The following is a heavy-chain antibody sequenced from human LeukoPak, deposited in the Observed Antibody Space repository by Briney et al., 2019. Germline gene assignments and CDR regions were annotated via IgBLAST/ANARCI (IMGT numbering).Heavy chain of an antibody. V-gene: IGHV1-69*05. J-gene: IGHJ4*02. CDR2: TIPIFGTA. D-gene: IGHD5-24*01. CDR1: GGTFSSYA. Sequence: SVKVSCKASGGTFSSYAISWVRQAPGQGLEWMGRTIPIFGTANYAQKFQGRVTITTDESTSTAYMELSSLRSEDTAVYYCAWDGYNIEPGFDYWGQGTLVTVSS. CDR3: AWDGYNIEPGFDY.